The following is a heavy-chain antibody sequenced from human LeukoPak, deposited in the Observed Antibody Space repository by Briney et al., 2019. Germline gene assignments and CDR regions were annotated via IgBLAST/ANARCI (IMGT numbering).Heavy chain of an antibody. CDR2: INPNNGGT. J-gene: IGHJ4*02. CDR1: GYTFTGYY. CDR3: AMSHDYYDSSGYYYFDY. Sequence: ASVKVSCKASGYTFTGYYMHWVRQAPGQGLEWMGWINPNNGGTNYAQKFQGRVTMTRDTSISTAYMELSRLRSDDTAVYYCAMSHDYYDSSGYYYFDYWSQGTLVTVSS. V-gene: IGHV1-2*02. D-gene: IGHD3-22*01.